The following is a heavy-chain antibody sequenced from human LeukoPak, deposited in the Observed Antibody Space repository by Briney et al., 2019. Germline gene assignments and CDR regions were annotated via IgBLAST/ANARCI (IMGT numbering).Heavy chain of an antibody. CDR1: GFTFSSYA. Sequence: GGSLRLSCAASGFTFSSYAMHWVRQAPGKGLEWVAVISYDGSNKYYADSVKGQFTISRDNSKNTLYLQMNSLRAEDTVVYYCARDRGGDWFDPWGQGTLVTVSS. CDR2: ISYDGSNK. CDR3: ARDRGGDWFDP. V-gene: IGHV3-30-3*01. D-gene: IGHD3-10*01. J-gene: IGHJ5*02.